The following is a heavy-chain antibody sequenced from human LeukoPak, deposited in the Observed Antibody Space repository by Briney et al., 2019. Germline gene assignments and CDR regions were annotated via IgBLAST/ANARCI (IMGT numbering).Heavy chain of an antibody. Sequence: GGSLRLSCAASGFTFSSYAMSWVRQAPGKGLEWVAVISYDGSKKYYADSVKGRITISRDNSKKTLSLQMNSLRPEDTAVYYCAKDRGYYDSSGYYGFGAFDIWGQGTMVTVSS. CDR1: GFTFSSYA. V-gene: IGHV3-30*18. CDR2: ISYDGSKK. CDR3: AKDRGYYDSSGYYGFGAFDI. D-gene: IGHD3-22*01. J-gene: IGHJ3*02.